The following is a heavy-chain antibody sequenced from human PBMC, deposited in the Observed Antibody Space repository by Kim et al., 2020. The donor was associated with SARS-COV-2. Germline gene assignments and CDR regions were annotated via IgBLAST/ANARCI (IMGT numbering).Heavy chain of an antibody. CDR3: ARVSGVEMASVAFDI. J-gene: IGHJ3*02. Sequence: QKLQGRVTMTTDTSTSTAYMELRSLRSDDTAVYYCARVSGVEMASVAFDIWGQGTMVTVSS. D-gene: IGHD2-15*01. V-gene: IGHV1-18*01.